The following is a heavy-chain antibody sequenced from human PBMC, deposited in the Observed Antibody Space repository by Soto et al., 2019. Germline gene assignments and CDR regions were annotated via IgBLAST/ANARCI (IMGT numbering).Heavy chain of an antibody. Sequence: GESLKISCKCSGYSFTSYWIGWVRQMPGKGLEWMGIIYPGDSDTRYSPSFQGQVTISADKSISTAYLQWSSLKASDTAMYYCARSAYYYDSSGYPAPFDYWGQGTLVTVSS. CDR1: GYSFTSYW. V-gene: IGHV5-51*01. CDR2: IYPGDSDT. D-gene: IGHD3-22*01. J-gene: IGHJ4*02. CDR3: ARSAYYYDSSGYPAPFDY.